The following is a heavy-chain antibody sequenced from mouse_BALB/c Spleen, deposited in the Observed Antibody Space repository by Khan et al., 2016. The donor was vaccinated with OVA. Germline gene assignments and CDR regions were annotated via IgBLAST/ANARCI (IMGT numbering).Heavy chain of an antibody. CDR3: ARGNYYGYYFDY. D-gene: IGHD1-1*01. J-gene: IGHJ2*01. Sequence: EVQLQESGPGLVKPSQSLSLTCTVTGYSITSGYAWNWIRQFPGNKLEWMGYISYSGVTSYTPSLKSRISITRDTSKNQFFLQLTSVTTEDTATYYCARGNYYGYYFDYWGRGTTLTVSS. CDR1: GYSITSGYA. V-gene: IGHV3-2*02. CDR2: ISYSGVT.